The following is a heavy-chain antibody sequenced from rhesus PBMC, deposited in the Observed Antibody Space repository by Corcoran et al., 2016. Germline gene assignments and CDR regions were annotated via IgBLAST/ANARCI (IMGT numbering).Heavy chain of an antibody. J-gene: IGHJ4*01. CDR1: GFSLTTSGMG. V-gene: IGHV2-152*01. CDR2: IYWDDDK. Sequence: QVTLKESGPALVKPTQTLTLTCPFPGFSLTTSGMGGGWIRQPPGKALEWLALIYWDDDKRYSTSLKSRLTISKDTSKNQVVLTMTNMDPMDTATYYCARGIWYSSWHHFDYWGQGVLVTVSS. D-gene: IGHD6-13*01. CDR3: ARGIWYSSWHHFDY.